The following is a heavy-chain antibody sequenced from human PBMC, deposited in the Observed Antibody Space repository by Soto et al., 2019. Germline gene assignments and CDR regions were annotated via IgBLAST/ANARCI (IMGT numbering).Heavy chain of an antibody. CDR3: ARDLPGTYSIDS. CDR2: ISTSNSAI. Sequence: EVQLVESGGGLVQSGVSLRLSCAASGFSFSSYCMNWVRQAPGKGLEWISYISTSNSAIYYADSVKGRFTISRDDAKSSLYLQMDSLRDEDTAVYYGARDLPGTYSIDSWGQGTLVTVSS. CDR1: GFSFSSYC. J-gene: IGHJ4*02. D-gene: IGHD7-27*01. V-gene: IGHV3-48*02.